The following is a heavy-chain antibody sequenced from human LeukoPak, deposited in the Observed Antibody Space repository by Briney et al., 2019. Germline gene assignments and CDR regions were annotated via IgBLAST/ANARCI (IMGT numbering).Heavy chain of an antibody. D-gene: IGHD6-19*01. J-gene: IGHJ4*02. CDR2: TYYRSKWYN. CDR1: GDSFSSNSAA. Sequence: SQTLSLTCAISGDSFSSNSAAWDWLRQSPSRGLEWLERTYYRSKWYNDYAVSVKSRITINPDTSKNQFSLQLNSVTPEDTAVYYCAREYSGWYFRIFDYWGQGTLVTVSS. CDR3: AREYSGWYFRIFDY. V-gene: IGHV6-1*01.